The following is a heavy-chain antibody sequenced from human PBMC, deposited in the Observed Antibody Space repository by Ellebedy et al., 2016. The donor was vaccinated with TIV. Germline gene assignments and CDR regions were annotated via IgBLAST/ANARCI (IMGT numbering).Heavy chain of an antibody. CDR1: GASVSSGSFY. CDR2: VYYTGTT. J-gene: IGHJ5*02. CDR3: ARGKGLDCTPSTNNWFDP. Sequence: PGGSLRLSCSVSGASVSSGSFYWTWIRQPPGKGLEWIGHVYYTGTTNYHPSLNSRVTISVDRSKNQFSLKLTSVTAADTAVYYCARGKGLDCTPSTNNWFDPWGQGSLVIVSS. V-gene: IGHV4-61*01. D-gene: IGHD2-21*02.